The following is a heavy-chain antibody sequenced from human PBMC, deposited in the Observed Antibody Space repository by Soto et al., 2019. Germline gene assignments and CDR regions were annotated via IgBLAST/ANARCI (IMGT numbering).Heavy chain of an antibody. CDR3: ATLTDEDY. CDR2: ISYDGSNK. J-gene: IGHJ4*02. V-gene: IGHV3-30-3*01. Sequence: QVQLVESGGGVVHPGRSLRLSCAASGFTFSSYAMHWVRQAPGKGLEWVAVISYDGSNKYYADSVKGRFTISRDNSKNTLYLQMNSLRAEDTAVYYCATLTDEDYWGQGTLVTVSS. CDR1: GFTFSSYA.